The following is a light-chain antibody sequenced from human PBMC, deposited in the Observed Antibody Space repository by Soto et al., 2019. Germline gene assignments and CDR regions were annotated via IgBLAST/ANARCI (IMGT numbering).Light chain of an antibody. CDR1: SGHSRYA. J-gene: IGLJ2*01. CDR2: VNSDGSH. V-gene: IGLV4-69*01. Sequence: QSVLTQSPSASASLGASVKLTCTLSSGHSRYAIAWHQQQPEKGPRYLMKVNSDGSHSKGDGIPDRFSGSSSGAERYFTISSLQSEDEADYYCQTWGTEYVLFGGGTKLTVL. CDR3: QTWGTEYVL.